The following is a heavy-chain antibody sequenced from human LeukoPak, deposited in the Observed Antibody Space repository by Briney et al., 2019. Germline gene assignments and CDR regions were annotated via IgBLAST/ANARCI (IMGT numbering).Heavy chain of an antibody. CDR3: AREHLHCSSTSCSRYYFDY. CDR2: INHSGST. J-gene: IGHJ4*02. D-gene: IGHD2-2*01. CDR1: GGSFSGYY. Sequence: SETLSLTCAVYGGSFSGYYWSWIRQPPGKGLEWIGEINHSGSTNYNPSLKSRVTISVDTSKNQFSLKLSFVTAADTAVYYCAREHLHCSSTSCSRYYFDYWGQGTLVTVSS. V-gene: IGHV4-34*01.